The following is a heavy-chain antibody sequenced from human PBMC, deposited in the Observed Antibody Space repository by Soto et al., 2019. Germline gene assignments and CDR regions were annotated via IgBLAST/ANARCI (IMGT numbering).Heavy chain of an antibody. Sequence: QVQLVQSGAEVKKPGASVKVSCKASGYTFSSYGISWVRQAPGQVLEWMGWISAYNGNTNFAQKLQGRVTITTDIFTRSDYTALWRLSSDDTAVNYGARHAKESCSSSPRSHSSELWCQGPMVTVS. CDR3: ARHAKESCSSSPRSHSSEL. D-gene: IGHD2-2*01. V-gene: IGHV1-18*01. CDR1: GYTFSSYG. J-gene: IGHJ5*02. CDR2: ISAYNGNT.